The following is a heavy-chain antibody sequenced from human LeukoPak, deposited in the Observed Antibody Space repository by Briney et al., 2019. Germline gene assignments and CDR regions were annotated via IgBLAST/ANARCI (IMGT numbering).Heavy chain of an antibody. V-gene: IGHV4-30-4*07. J-gene: IGHJ5*02. D-gene: IGHD3-22*01. CDR1: GGSISRSGYS. CDR3: ARGGDSSGYEGRFDP. Sequence: SETLSLTCAVSGGSISRSGYSWSWIRQPPGKGLEWIGYIYYTGSTYYNPSLKSRLTISLDTSKNQFSLKLSSVTAADTAVYYCARGGDSSGYEGRFDPWGQGTLVTVSS. CDR2: IYYTGST.